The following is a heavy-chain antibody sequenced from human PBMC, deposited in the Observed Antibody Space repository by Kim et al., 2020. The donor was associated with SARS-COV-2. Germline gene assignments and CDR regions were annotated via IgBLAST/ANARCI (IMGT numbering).Heavy chain of an antibody. J-gene: IGHJ4*02. CDR2: ISDSSTDI. Sequence: GESLRLSCAASGFAFTNSYMSWIRQAPGKGLDWLTFISDSSTDIYYADSVKGRFTISRDNAKNSLYLQMNGLRGDDTAVYYCARVAYSSIDYWGRGTLVTVSS. CDR1: GFAFTNSY. V-gene: IGHV3-11*01. D-gene: IGHD3-16*01. CDR3: ARVAYSSIDY.